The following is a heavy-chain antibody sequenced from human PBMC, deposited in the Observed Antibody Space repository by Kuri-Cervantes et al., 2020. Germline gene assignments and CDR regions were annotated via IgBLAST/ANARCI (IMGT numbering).Heavy chain of an antibody. Sequence: GESLKISCAASGFTFSSYSMNWVRQAPEKGLEWVSYISSSSSTIYYADSVKGRFTISRDNAKNSLYLQMDSLRDEDTAVYYCARDYGYYFDYWGQGTLVTVSS. CDR1: GFTFSSYS. D-gene: IGHD4-17*01. CDR2: ISSSSSTI. CDR3: ARDYGYYFDY. V-gene: IGHV3-48*02. J-gene: IGHJ4*02.